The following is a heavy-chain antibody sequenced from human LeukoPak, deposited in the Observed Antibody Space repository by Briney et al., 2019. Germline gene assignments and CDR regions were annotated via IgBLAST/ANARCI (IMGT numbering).Heavy chain of an antibody. CDR3: ARETAAAGYYYMDV. D-gene: IGHD6-13*01. Sequence: GGSLRLLCAPSGFTFRNYWMNWVRQAPGKGLEWVANIKQDGSEKYYVDSVKGRFTISRGNAKNSLYLQMNSLRAEDTAVYYCARETAAAGYYYMDVWGKGTTVTVSS. V-gene: IGHV3-7*01. CDR1: GFTFRNYW. CDR2: IKQDGSEK. J-gene: IGHJ6*03.